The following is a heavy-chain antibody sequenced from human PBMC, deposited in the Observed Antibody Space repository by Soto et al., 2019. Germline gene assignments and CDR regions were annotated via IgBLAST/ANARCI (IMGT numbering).Heavy chain of an antibody. CDR1: GFTVSNNY. D-gene: IGHD3-10*01. V-gene: IGHV3-53*01. CDR2: IYSGGYT. J-gene: IGHJ4*02. CDR3: GNRPGGGGY. Sequence: EVQLVESGGGLIQPGGSLRLSCAVSGFTVSNNYMSWVRQAPGKGLEGVSVIYSGGYTAYGDSVKGRFTISRDNSKKTLYLQKKSRGAADPAVYYWGNRPGGGGYWGQGTLVTVSS.